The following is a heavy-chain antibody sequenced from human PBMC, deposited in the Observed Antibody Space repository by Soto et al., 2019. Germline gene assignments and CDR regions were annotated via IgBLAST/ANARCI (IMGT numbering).Heavy chain of an antibody. V-gene: IGHV2-5*02. CDR2: IYWDDDK. CDR1: GFSLSSTRMA. CDR3: AHIVVAGLGYYFDY. J-gene: IGHJ4*02. D-gene: IGHD6-19*01. Sequence: QITLKESGPPLVKPTQTLTLTCTFSGFSLSSTRMAVGWIRQPPGKALEWLALIYWDDDKRYSPFLKSRLTITKDTSKNRVALTMSTMDPVDTARYYCAHIVVAGLGYYFDYWGQGTLVTVSS.